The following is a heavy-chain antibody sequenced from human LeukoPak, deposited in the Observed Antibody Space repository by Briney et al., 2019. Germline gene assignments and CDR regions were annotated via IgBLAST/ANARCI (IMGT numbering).Heavy chain of an antibody. Sequence: SETLSLTCSVSGGSISSRSYYWDWIRQPPGKGLDWIGSIYYSGRTYYNPSLKSRVTISVDTSKNQFSLNLSSVAAADTAVYYCARVRRDSGSYPFDYWGQGTLVTVSS. V-gene: IGHV4-39*01. CDR3: ARVRRDSGSYPFDY. CDR1: GGSISSRSYY. J-gene: IGHJ4*02. D-gene: IGHD1-26*01. CDR2: IYYSGRT.